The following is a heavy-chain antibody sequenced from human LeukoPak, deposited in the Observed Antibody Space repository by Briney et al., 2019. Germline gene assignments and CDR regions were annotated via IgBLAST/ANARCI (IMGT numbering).Heavy chain of an antibody. D-gene: IGHD1-26*01. CDR1: GYTFTSYG. V-gene: IGHV1-18*01. Sequence: EASVKVSCKASGYTFTSYGISWVRQAPGQGLEWMGWISAYSGHTNYAQNFQVRVTMTRDTSVSTAYMELSRLTSDDTAVYYCARQLGATSRDYWGQGTLVTVSS. CDR3: ARQLGATSRDY. CDR2: ISAYSGHT. J-gene: IGHJ4*02.